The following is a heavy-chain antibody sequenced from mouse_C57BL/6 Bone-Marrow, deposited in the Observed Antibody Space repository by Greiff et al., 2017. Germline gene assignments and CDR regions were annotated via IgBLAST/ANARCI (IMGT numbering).Heavy chain of an antibody. V-gene: IGHV5-16*01. CDR1: GFTFSDYY. CDR2: INYDGSST. Sequence: EVKLVESEGGLVQPGSSMKLSCTASGFTFSDYYMAWVRQVPEKGLEWVANINYDGSSTYYLDSLKSRFIISRDNAKNILYLQMSSLKSEDTATYYCARDTGSSYGYFDVWGTGTTVTVSS. J-gene: IGHJ1*03. D-gene: IGHD1-1*01. CDR3: ARDTGSSYGYFDV.